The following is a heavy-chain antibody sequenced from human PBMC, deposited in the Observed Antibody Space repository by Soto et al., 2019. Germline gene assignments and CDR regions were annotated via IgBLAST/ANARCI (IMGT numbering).Heavy chain of an antibody. V-gene: IGHV1-18*01. CDR2: ISAYNGNT. CDR3: ARDGQQGTTVTTYI. Sequence: QVQLVQSGAEVKKPGASVKVSCKASGYTFTSYGISWVRQAPGQGLEWMGWISAYNGNTNYAQKLQGRVTMTTDTSRRKASMELRSVGSDATALYYCARDGQQGTTVTTYIWGQGTMVTVSS. J-gene: IGHJ3*02. CDR1: GYTFTSYG. D-gene: IGHD4-17*01.